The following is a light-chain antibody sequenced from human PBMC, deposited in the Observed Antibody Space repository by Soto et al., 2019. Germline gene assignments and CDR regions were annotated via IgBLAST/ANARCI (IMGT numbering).Light chain of an antibody. CDR1: QSISSW. J-gene: IGKJ2*01. Sequence: DIQMTPSPSTLSASVGDRVTITCRASQSISSWLAWYQQKPGKAPKLLIYKASSLESGVPSRLSGSGSGTEFTLTISSLQPDDFATYYCQHLGTFGQGTKLEIK. V-gene: IGKV1-5*03. CDR2: KAS. CDR3: QHLGT.